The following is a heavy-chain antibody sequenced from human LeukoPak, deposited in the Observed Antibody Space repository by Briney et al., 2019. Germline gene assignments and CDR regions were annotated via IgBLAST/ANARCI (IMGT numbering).Heavy chain of an antibody. Sequence: GGSLRLSCAASGFGFSRYAMTWVRQAPGKGLEWVSLITESGHSTYYTKSVKGRFTISRDNSKNTLYLQMNSLGVEDTALYFCAKGFACAEDRCYGLDSWGQGILVFVSS. CDR1: GFGFSRYA. CDR3: AKGFACAEDRCYGLDS. CDR2: ITESGHST. J-gene: IGHJ4*02. D-gene: IGHD4/OR15-4a*01. V-gene: IGHV3-23*01.